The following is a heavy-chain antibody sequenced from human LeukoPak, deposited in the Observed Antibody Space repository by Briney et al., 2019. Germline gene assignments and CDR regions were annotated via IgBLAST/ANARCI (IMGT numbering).Heavy chain of an antibody. J-gene: IGHJ4*02. CDR2: IWYDGSNK. V-gene: IGHV3-33*08. Sequence: PGRSLRLSCAASGFTFSSYGMHWVRQAPGKGLEWVAVIWYDGSNKYYADSVKGRFTISRDNSKNTLYLQMNSLRAEDTAVYYCARENSSGWYSFDYWGQGTLVTVSS. D-gene: IGHD6-19*01. CDR1: GFTFSSYG. CDR3: ARENSSGWYSFDY.